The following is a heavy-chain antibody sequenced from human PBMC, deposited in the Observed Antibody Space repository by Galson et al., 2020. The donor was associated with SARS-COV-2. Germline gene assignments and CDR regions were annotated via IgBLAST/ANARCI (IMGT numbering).Heavy chain of an antibody. D-gene: IGHD3-16*01. CDR3: ARDRGGGYGLDV. J-gene: IGHJ6*02. Sequence: GGSLRLSCAASWFTVSANYMSWVRQAPGKGLEWVSVIYSDGSTSYADSVKGRITISRDTSKNTLYLQINSLGAEESAVYYCARDRGGGYGLDVWGQGTTVSVSS. V-gene: IGHV3-53*01. CDR2: IYSDGST. CDR1: WFTVSANY.